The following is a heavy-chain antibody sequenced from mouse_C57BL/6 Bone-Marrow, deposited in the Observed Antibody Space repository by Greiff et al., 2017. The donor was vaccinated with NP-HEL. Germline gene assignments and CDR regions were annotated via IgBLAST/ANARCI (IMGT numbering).Heavy chain of an antibody. Sequence: EVKLVESGEGLVKPGGSLKLSCAASGFTFSSYAMSWVRQTPEKRLEWVAYISSGGDYIYYADTVKGRFTISRDNARNTLYLQMSSLKSEDTAMYYCTREWDGSSYDYWYFDVWGTGTTVTVSS. CDR3: TREWDGSSYDYWYFDV. J-gene: IGHJ1*03. CDR2: ISSGGDYI. CDR1: GFTFSSYA. V-gene: IGHV5-9-1*02. D-gene: IGHD1-1*01.